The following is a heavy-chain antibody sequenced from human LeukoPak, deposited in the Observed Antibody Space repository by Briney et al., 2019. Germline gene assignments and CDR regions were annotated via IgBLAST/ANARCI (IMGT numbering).Heavy chain of an antibody. Sequence: GASVKVSCKASGYTFTGYYMHWVRQAPGQGLEWMGWINPNSGGSTSYAQKFQGRVTMTRDTSTSTVYMELSSLRSEDTAVYYCASGSYPNDAFDIWGQGTMVTVSS. V-gene: IGHV1-46*01. D-gene: IGHD1-26*01. J-gene: IGHJ3*02. CDR3: ASGSYPNDAFDI. CDR1: GYTFTGYY. CDR2: INPNSGGST.